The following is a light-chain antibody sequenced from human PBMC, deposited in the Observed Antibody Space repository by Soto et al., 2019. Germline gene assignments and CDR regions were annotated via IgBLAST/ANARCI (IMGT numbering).Light chain of an antibody. Sequence: IVMTQSPATLSVSPGERATLSCRSSHSVSVNLAWYQQKPGQAPRLLIYGASTRATDIPARFSGSGSGTEFTLTISSLQSEYLGIYYCQQYTNWPPMFTFGQGTQLEIK. CDR1: HSVSVN. CDR3: QQYTNWPPMFT. V-gene: IGKV3-15*01. CDR2: GAS. J-gene: IGKJ2*01.